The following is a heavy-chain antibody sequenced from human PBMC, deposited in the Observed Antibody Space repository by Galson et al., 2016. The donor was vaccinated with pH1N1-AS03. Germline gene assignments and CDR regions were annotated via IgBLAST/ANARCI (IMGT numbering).Heavy chain of an antibody. CDR2: ISGDGDVT. Sequence: SLRLSCAASGFTFSNFAMSWVRQGPGEGLEWVSAISGDGDVTYYADSMKGRFIISRDNSKDTLYLQMSGLRAEDTAEYHCATDGTNGLLRWKYWGQGTLVTVSS. CDR3: ATDGTNGLLRWKY. V-gene: IGHV3-23*01. CDR1: GFTFSNFA. D-gene: IGHD4-23*01. J-gene: IGHJ4*02.